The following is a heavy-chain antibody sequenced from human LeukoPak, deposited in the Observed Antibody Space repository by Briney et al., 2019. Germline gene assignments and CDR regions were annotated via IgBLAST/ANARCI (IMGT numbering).Heavy chain of an antibody. D-gene: IGHD3-3*01. CDR1: GGSMSGYY. CDR2: IYYSGNT. V-gene: IGHV4-59*01. CDR3: ARGGDFWRPYDY. J-gene: IGHJ4*02. Sequence: SETLSLTCTVSGGSMSGYYWSWIRQPPGKGLEWIGYIYYSGNTNYNPSLKSRVTISVDTSKNQFSLKLSSVTAADTAVYYCARGGDFWRPYDYWGQGTLVTVSS.